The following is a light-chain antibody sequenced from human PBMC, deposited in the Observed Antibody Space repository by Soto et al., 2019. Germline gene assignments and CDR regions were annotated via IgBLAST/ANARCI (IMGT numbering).Light chain of an antibody. CDR1: SSNIGAGYD. J-gene: IGLJ2*01. V-gene: IGLV1-40*01. CDR3: QSYDSGLSGSRV. CDR2: GNN. Sequence: QSALTQPPSVSGAPGQRVTISCTGSSSNIGAGYDVHWYQQLPGTAPKLLIYGNNNRPSGVPVRFSGSKSGTSASLAITGLQAEDEADYYCQSYDSGLSGSRVFGGGTKLTVL.